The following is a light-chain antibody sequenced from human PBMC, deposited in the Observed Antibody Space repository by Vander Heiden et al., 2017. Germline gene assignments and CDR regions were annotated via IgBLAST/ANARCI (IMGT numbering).Light chain of an antibody. J-gene: IGLJ2*01. CDR1: SPTIGRHY. CDR3: AAWDDSPSGLA. V-gene: IGLV1-47*01. Sequence: ALPQPPSSSGAPGQRVTTACSGISPTIGRHYVSWFHHSPGAAPKFLIYMNNQRPSGVPDRFSGSKSGASASLAISGLRSEDEADYYCAAWDDSPSGLAFGGGTKLTVL. CDR2: MNN.